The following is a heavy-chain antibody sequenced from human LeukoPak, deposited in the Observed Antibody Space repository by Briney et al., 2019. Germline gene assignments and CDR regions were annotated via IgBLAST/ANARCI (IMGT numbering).Heavy chain of an antibody. CDR1: GFTFSSYA. Sequence: GGSLRLSCAASGFTFSSYAMSWVRQAPGKGLEWVSGISGSGGSTNYADSVKGRFTISRDNSKNTLYLQMNSLRAEDTAVYYCARDATWNDGRGLDDWGQGTLVTVSS. CDR2: ISGSGGST. CDR3: ARDATWNDGRGLDD. V-gene: IGHV3-23*01. J-gene: IGHJ4*02. D-gene: IGHD1-1*01.